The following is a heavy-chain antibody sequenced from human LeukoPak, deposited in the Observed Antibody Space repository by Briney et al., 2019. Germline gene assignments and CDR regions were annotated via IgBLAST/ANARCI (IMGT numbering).Heavy chain of an antibody. Sequence: GGSLRPSCAASGFTFKNYAMYGVRQAPGKGLEWVSAIIESGESTYYTDSVKGRFTISRDNSKNTLYLQMNSLRAEDTAFYYCAKGSAQYYFDSWGQGTLVTVSS. D-gene: IGHD3-10*01. V-gene: IGHV3-23*01. CDR3: AKGSAQYYFDS. CDR2: IIESGEST. CDR1: GFTFKNYA. J-gene: IGHJ4*02.